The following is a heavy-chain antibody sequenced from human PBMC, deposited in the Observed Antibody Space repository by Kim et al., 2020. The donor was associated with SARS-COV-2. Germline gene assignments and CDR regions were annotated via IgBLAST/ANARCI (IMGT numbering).Heavy chain of an antibody. V-gene: IGHV5-51*01. D-gene: IGHD5-18*01. CDR1: GYSFTSYW. CDR3: ARHSWGYSYGYYYYYGMDV. Sequence: GESLKISCKGSGYSFTSYWIGWVRQMPGKGLEWMGIIYPGDSDTRYSPSFQGQVTISADKSISTAYLQWSSLKASDTAMYYCARHSWGYSYGYYYYYGMDVWGQGTTVTVSS. J-gene: IGHJ6*02. CDR2: IYPGDSDT.